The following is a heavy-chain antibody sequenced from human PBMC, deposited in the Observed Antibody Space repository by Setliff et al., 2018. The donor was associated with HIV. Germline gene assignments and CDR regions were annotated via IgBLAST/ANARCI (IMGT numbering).Heavy chain of an antibody. CDR3: VRGGTGWLRGLFDY. V-gene: IGHV4-4*08. CDR2: VHTSGSS. CDR1: GGSISDFY. D-gene: IGHD5-12*01. J-gene: IGHJ4*02. Sequence: SETLSLTCDVSGGSISDFYWSWIRQSPRWGLEWIGYVHTSGSSNYNLSLKSRATISVDTSTNQSSLKLTSLTAADTAVYYCVRGGTGWLRGLFDYWGRGILVTVSS.